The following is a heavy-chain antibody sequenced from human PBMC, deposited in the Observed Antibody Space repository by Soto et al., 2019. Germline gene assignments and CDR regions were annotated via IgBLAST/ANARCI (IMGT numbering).Heavy chain of an antibody. V-gene: IGHV4-39*01. Sequence: QLQLQESGPGLVKASETLSLTCTVSGGSIGSNSYYWGWIRQRPGEGLEWIGRIYHSGSTYYNPSLKSRVTISVDTSKNQFSLNLNSVTAADTAVYYCARSFYSSGWYFDCWGQGTLVTVSS. CDR2: IYHSGST. J-gene: IGHJ4*02. CDR3: ARSFYSSGWYFDC. D-gene: IGHD6-19*01. CDR1: GGSIGSNSYY.